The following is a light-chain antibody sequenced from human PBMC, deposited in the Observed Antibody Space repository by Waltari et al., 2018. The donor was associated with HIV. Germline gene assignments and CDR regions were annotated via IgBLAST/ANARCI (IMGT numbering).Light chain of an antibody. CDR2: LGF. CDR3: IEGLPTPQVT. J-gene: IGKJ4*01. V-gene: IGKV2-28*01. Sequence: DIMMTQSPLSLPVTPGEPASISCRSSQSLLHSNGYNYLDWYLHKPGQSPQLLIYLGFKRGSGGPDKVSCHWSGTDFSIKIKRVEAGDVWVYYCIEGLPTPQVTFGGGTKVEIK. CDR1: QSLLHSNGYNY.